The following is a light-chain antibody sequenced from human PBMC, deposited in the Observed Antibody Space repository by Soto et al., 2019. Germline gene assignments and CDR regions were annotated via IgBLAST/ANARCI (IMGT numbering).Light chain of an antibody. CDR3: QTWGTGIQV. CDR2: LNSDGSH. Sequence: QSVLTQSPSAYASLGASVKLTCTLSSGHSSYAIAWHQQQPEKGPRYLMKLNSDGSHSKGDGIPDRFSGSSSGAERYLTISRLQSEDEADYYCQTWGTGIQVFGTGTKVTVL. CDR1: SGHSSYA. J-gene: IGLJ1*01. V-gene: IGLV4-69*01.